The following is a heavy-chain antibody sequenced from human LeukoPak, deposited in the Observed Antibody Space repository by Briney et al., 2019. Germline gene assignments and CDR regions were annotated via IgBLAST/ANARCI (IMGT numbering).Heavy chain of an antibody. CDR1: GGTFSSYA. J-gene: IGHJ3*02. D-gene: IGHD3-16*01. CDR2: IIPIFGTA. CDR3: AGTYYDYVWGTEPGAFDI. Sequence: ASVKVSCKASGGTFSSYAISWVRQAPGQGLEWMGGIIPIFGTANYAQKFQGRVTITTDESTSTAYMGLSSLRSEDTAVYYCAGTYYDYVWGTEPGAFDIWGQGTMVTVSS. V-gene: IGHV1-69*05.